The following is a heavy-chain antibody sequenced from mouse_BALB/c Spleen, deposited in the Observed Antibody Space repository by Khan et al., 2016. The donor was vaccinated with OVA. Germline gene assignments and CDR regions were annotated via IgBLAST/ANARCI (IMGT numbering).Heavy chain of an antibody. V-gene: IGHV2-6-1*01. CDR2: IWSDGST. Sequence: QVQLKESGPGLVAPSQSLSITCTISGFSLTNYGIHWVRQPPGKGLEWLVVIWSDGSTTYNSALKSRLTISKDNSKSQVFLKMNSLQTDDTAVYFCARQPYYNYNIMDYWGQGTSVTVS. J-gene: IGHJ4*01. D-gene: IGHD2-12*01. CDR3: ARQPYYNYNIMDY. CDR1: GFSLTNYG.